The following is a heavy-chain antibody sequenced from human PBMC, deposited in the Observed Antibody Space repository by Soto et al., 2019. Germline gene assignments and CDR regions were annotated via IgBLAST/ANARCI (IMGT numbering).Heavy chain of an antibody. Sequence: GGSLRLSCAASGFTFSSDGMHWVRQAPGKGLEWVAVIWYDGSNKYYADSVKGRFTISRDNSKNTLYLQMNSLRAEDTAVYYCARECGGSCYSYYYYYGMDVWGQGTTVTVSS. CDR2: IWYDGSNK. CDR3: ARECGGSCYSYYYYYGMDV. CDR1: GFTFSSDG. V-gene: IGHV3-33*01. D-gene: IGHD2-15*01. J-gene: IGHJ6*02.